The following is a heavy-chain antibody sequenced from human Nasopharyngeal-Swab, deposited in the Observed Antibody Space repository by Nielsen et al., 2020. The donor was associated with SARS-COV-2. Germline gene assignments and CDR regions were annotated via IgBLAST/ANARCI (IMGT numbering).Heavy chain of an antibody. Sequence: SETLSLTCTVSGGSISSGGYYWSWIRQHPGKGLEWIGYIYYRGSTYYNPSLKSRVTISVDTSKNQFSLKLSSVTAADTAVYYCARDPGSDYDFWSGYYYGMDVWGQGTTVTVSS. CDR3: ARDPGSDYDFWSGYYYGMDV. V-gene: IGHV4-31*03. D-gene: IGHD3-3*01. CDR2: IYYRGST. J-gene: IGHJ6*02. CDR1: GGSISSGGYY.